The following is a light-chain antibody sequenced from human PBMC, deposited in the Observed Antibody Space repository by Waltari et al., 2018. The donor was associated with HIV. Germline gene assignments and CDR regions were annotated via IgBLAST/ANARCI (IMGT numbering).Light chain of an antibody. CDR1: KLGDKY. Sequence: SYELTQPPSVSVSPGQTASIPCSGDKLGDKYACWSQQKPGQGPVLVIYKDGKRPSGIPERFSGFNSGNTATLTISGTQAMDEADYYCQAWDSDTPKVFGGGTKLTVL. J-gene: IGLJ2*01. CDR3: QAWDSDTPKV. CDR2: KDG. V-gene: IGLV3-1*01.